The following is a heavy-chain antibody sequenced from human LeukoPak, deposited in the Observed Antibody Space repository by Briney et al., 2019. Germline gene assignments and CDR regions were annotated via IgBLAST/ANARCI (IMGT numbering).Heavy chain of an antibody. Sequence: LRLSCAASGFTFSSYAMHWVRQAPGKGLEWVAVISYDGSNKYYADSVKGRFTISRDNSKNTLYLQMNSLRAEDTAVYYCARDGLWFGDGMDVWGQGTTVTVSS. CDR2: ISYDGSNK. D-gene: IGHD3-10*01. V-gene: IGHV3-30-3*01. CDR1: GFTFSSYA. J-gene: IGHJ6*02. CDR3: ARDGLWFGDGMDV.